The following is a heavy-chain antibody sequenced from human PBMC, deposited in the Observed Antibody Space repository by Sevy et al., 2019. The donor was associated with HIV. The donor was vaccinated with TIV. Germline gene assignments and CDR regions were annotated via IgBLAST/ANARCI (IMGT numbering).Heavy chain of an antibody. Sequence: SETLSLTCTVSGDSVSTSNKFWGWIRQPPGKGLEWIGSIHLTLSTFYNPSLKSRVIISEDTSKNQFSLRLSSVSAADTAVYYGARTQDGVGSAPGDSTSYPYAGDHYFDRWGRGTLVTVSS. CDR1: GDSVSTSNKF. J-gene: IGHJ4*02. CDR2: IHLTLST. CDR3: ARTQDGVGSAPGDSTSYPYAGDHYFDR. D-gene: IGHD2-8*01. V-gene: IGHV4-39*01.